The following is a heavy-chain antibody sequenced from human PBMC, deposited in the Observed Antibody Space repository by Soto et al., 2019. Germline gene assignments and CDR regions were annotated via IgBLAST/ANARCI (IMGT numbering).Heavy chain of an antibody. D-gene: IGHD2-8*01. J-gene: IGHJ5*02. CDR3: ARGVLA. V-gene: IGHV4-4*09. Sequence: SETLSLTCTASGGSISNYYWSWIRQPPGKGLEWIGFISPSGSPAYNPSLKSRVTISVDRSNNQISLELSSVTAADTAVYYCARGVLAWGPGTLVTVSS. CDR1: GGSISNYY. CDR2: ISPSGSP.